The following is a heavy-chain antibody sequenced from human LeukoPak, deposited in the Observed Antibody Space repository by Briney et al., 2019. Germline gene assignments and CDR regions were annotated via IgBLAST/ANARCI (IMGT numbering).Heavy chain of an antibody. D-gene: IGHD3-3*01. J-gene: IGHJ5*02. CDR1: GFTFSSYA. Sequence: GGSLRLSCAASGFTFSSYAMSWVRQAPGKGLEWVSAIIGSGGSTYYADSVKGRFTISRDNSKNTLYLQMNSLRAEDTAVYYCAKDRHDFWSGTGWFDPWGQGTLVTVSS. CDR3: AKDRHDFWSGTGWFDP. CDR2: IIGSGGST. V-gene: IGHV3-23*01.